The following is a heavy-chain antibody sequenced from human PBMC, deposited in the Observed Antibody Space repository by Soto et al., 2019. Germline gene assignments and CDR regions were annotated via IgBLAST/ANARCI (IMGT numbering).Heavy chain of an antibody. J-gene: IGHJ4*02. CDR3: PRWGAIGVDY. CDR2: IDFDGITT. CDR1: GFTFNTHW. Sequence: EVQLVESGGGVVQPGGSLRLSCTASGFTFNTHWMHWVRQAPGKGLVWVSSIDFDGITTNYANSVKGRLTVSRDNGKNKVYLHVNTLGDEDAGVSDCPRWGAIGVDYWGQGTLVTFSS. V-gene: IGHV3-74*01. D-gene: IGHD3-3*01.